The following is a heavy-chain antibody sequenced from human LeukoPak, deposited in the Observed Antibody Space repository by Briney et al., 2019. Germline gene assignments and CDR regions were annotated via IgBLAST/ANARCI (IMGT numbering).Heavy chain of an antibody. CDR2: INHSGST. V-gene: IGHV4-34*01. Sequence: SETLSLTCAVYGGSFSGYYWSWIRQPPGKGLEWIGEINHSGSTNYNPSLKSRVTISVDTSKNQFSLKLSSVTAADTAVYYCAREYCSGGSCGFDYWGQGTLVTVSS. CDR1: GGSFSGYY. CDR3: AREYCSGGSCGFDY. D-gene: IGHD2-15*01. J-gene: IGHJ4*02.